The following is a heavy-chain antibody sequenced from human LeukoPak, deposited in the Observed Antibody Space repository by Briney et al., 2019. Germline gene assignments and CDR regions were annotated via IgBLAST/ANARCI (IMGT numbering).Heavy chain of an antibody. CDR3: ARLPRDGYNDY. V-gene: IGHV4-39*01. CDR2: IYYSGST. D-gene: IGHD5-24*01. Sequence: PSETLSLTCTVSGGSISISSYYWGWIRQPPGKGLEWIGSIYYSGSTYYNPSLKSRVTISVDTSKNQFSLKLSSVTAADTAVYYCARLPRDGYNDYWGQGTLVTVSS. J-gene: IGHJ4*02. CDR1: GGSISISSYY.